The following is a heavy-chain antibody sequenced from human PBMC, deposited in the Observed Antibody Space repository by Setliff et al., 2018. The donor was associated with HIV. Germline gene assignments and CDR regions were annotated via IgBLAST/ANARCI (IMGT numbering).Heavy chain of an antibody. Sequence: GASVKVSCKASGYTFTSYAMHWVRQAPGQRLEWMGWINAGTGNTKYSQNFQGRVTFSRDTSASTAYMELSSLRSEDTAVYYCARNWGPNWFDPWGQGTLVTVSS. D-gene: IGHD7-27*01. V-gene: IGHV1-3*01. CDR2: INAGTGNT. J-gene: IGHJ5*02. CDR3: ARNWGPNWFDP. CDR1: GYTFTSYA.